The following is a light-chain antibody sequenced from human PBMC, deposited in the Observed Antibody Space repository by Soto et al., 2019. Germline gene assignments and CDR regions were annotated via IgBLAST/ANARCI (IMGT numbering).Light chain of an antibody. CDR1: QGIDHS. CDR3: LEHYSGPAVA. CDR2: SAS. V-gene: IGKV1-27*01. J-gene: IGKJ4*01. Sequence: DIQMTQSPSSLSASVGARVTITCRASQGIDHSLAWYKQKPGQVTNLLIYSASTIQSGVPSRFSGSGSGTDVTLTNTRLHHGDVATYYCLEHYSGPAVAVGGATKV.